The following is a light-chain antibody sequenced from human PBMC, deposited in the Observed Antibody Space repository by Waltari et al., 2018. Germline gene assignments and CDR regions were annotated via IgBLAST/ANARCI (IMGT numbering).Light chain of an antibody. V-gene: IGKV4-1*01. J-gene: IGKJ1*01. Sequence: SVVYSSNNKTYVAWYQQKPGQPPKLLIYWASTRESGVPDRFSGSGSGTDFTLTISSLQAEDVAVYYCQQYYSTPPTFGQGTKVEIK. CDR2: WAS. CDR1: SVVYSSNNKTY. CDR3: QQYYSTPPT.